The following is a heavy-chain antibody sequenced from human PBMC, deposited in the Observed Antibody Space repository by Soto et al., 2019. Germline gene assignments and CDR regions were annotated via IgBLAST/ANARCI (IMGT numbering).Heavy chain of an antibody. Sequence: QVQLQESGPGLVKPSQTLSLTCTVSGGSISSGGYYWSWIRQHPGKGLEWIGYIYYSGSTYYNPSLQSRVTSSVDTSKNQFSLKLSSVTAADTAVYYCARGGFRRAPQPWAFDIWGQGTMVTVSS. V-gene: IGHV4-31*03. CDR2: IYYSGST. J-gene: IGHJ3*02. CDR1: GGSISSGGYY. CDR3: ARGGFRRAPQPWAFDI.